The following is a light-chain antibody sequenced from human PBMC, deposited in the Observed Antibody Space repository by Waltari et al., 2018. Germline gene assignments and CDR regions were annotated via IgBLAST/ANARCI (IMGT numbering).Light chain of an antibody. Sequence: QAGLTQPPSVSKGLRQTATLTCTGTSDNVANDGVSWLQQHQGHPPKLLSYRNDNRPSGISERFSASRSGNTASLTITGLQPEDEADYYCSTWDSSLSYWVFGGGTKLTVL. V-gene: IGLV10-54*04. J-gene: IGLJ3*02. CDR2: RND. CDR1: SDNVANDG. CDR3: STWDSSLSYWV.